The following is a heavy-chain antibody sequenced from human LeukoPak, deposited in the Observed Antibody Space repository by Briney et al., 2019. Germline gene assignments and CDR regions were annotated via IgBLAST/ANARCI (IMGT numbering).Heavy chain of an antibody. CDR3: ARDRVGWPPFDY. CDR2: IYTSGST. Sequence: SETLSLTCTVSGGSISIYYWSWIRQPAGKGLEWIGRIYTSGSTKYNPSLKSRVTMSVDTSKNQFSLKLSSVTAADTAVYYCARDRVGWPPFDYWGQGILVTVSS. CDR1: GGSISIYY. J-gene: IGHJ4*02. V-gene: IGHV4-4*07. D-gene: IGHD6-19*01.